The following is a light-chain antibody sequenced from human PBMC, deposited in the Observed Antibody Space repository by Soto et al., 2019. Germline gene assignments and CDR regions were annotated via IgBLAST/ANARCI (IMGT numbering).Light chain of an antibody. J-gene: IGKJ5*01. CDR3: QQRGNWPPIT. Sequence: VLTQSPATLSLSPGERATLSCRASQSVRNYLAWYQQKPGQAPRLLIYDATNRATGIPARFSGSGSGTDFTLTINSLEPEDFAVYYCQQRGNWPPITFGQGTRLEIK. CDR2: DAT. CDR1: QSVRNY. V-gene: IGKV3-11*01.